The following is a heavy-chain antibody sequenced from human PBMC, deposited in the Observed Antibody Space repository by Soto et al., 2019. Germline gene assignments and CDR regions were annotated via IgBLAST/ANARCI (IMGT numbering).Heavy chain of an antibody. CDR2: IYYSGST. CDR1: GGSISSSSYY. CDR3: ARHIRGNSCMDV. D-gene: IGHD2-21*01. V-gene: IGHV4-39*01. Sequence: QLQLQESGPGLVKPSETLSLTCTVSGGSISSSSYYWGWIRQPPGKGLELIGSIYYSGSTYYNPSLKSRVTISVDTSKNQFSLKLSSVTAADTAVNYCARHIRGNSCMDVWGQGTTVTVSS. J-gene: IGHJ6*02.